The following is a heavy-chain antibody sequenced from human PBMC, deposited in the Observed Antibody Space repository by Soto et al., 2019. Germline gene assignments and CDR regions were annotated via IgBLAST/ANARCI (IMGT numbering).Heavy chain of an antibody. CDR1: GFTFSSYG. V-gene: IGHV3-33*01. CDR3: ARANKGYFDWLSLYYYYYYGMDV. J-gene: IGHJ6*02. CDR2: IWYDGSNK. Sequence: PGGSLRLSCAASGFTFSSYGMHWVRQAPGKGPEWVAVIWYDGSNKYYADSVKGRFTISRDNSKNTLYLQMNSLRAEDTAVYYCARANKGYFDWLSLYYYYYYGMDVWGQGTTVTVSS. D-gene: IGHD3-9*01.